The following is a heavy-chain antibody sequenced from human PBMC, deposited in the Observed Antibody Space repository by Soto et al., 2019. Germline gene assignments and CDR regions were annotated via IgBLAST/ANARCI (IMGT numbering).Heavy chain of an antibody. Sequence: PGGSLRLSCAASGFTCSSYDMNWVRQAAGKWLEWVSYISSSGRTIYYADSVKGRFTISRDNANNSLYLQMNSLRAEDTAVYYCRSPRPGGAWGQ. J-gene: IGHJ5*02. V-gene: IGHV3-48*03. CDR1: GFTCSSYD. CDR2: ISSSGRTI. CDR3: RSPRPGGA. D-gene: IGHD1-26*01.